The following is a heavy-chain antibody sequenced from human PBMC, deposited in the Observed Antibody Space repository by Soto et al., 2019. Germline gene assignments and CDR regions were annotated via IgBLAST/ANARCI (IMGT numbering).Heavy chain of an antibody. D-gene: IGHD3-9*01. CDR3: ARVVLTITRGAFDA. J-gene: IGHJ3*01. Sequence: QVQLQESGPGLVKPSGTLSLTCAVSGGSISSSHWWTWVRQSPGKGLEYIGEISHSGTSNSNPSLKSRITLSVDNSNNHFSLTLTSVTAADTAVYYCARVVLTITRGAFDAWGQVTLVIVSS. CDR1: GGSISSSHW. V-gene: IGHV4-4*02. CDR2: ISHSGTS.